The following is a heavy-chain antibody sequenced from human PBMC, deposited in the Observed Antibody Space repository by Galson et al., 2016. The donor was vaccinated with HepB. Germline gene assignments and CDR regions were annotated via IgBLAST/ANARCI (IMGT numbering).Heavy chain of an antibody. CDR1: GFTFSDYY. CDR2: ISNDGSSK. CDR3: VKERFLEWLSFDQ. Sequence: SLRLSCAASGFTFSDYYMSWVRQPPGKGLEWLAVISNDGSSKYYADSVQGRFAISRDNSNNNLYVQMNGLRVDDTAVYYCVKERFLEWLSFDQWGQGTLVTVSS. D-gene: IGHD3-3*01. V-gene: IGHV3-30*18. J-gene: IGHJ4*02.